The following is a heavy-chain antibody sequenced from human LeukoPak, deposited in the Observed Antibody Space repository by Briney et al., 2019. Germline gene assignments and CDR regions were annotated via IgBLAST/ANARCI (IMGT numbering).Heavy chain of an antibody. V-gene: IGHV1-69*06. CDR2: IIPIFGTA. CDR1: GGTFSSYA. J-gene: IGHJ4*02. CDR3: ARGESGSMYYFDY. D-gene: IGHD3-3*01. Sequence: ASVKVSCKASGGTFSSYAISWVRQAPGQGLEWMGGIIPIFGTANYAQKFQGRVTITADKSTSTAYMELSSLRSEDTAVYYCARGESGSMYYFDYWGQGTLVTVSS.